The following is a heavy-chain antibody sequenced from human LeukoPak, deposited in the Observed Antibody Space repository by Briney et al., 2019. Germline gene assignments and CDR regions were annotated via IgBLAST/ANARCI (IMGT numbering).Heavy chain of an antibody. J-gene: IGHJ4*02. CDR2: IYYSGST. CDR1: GGSISSYY. CDR3: ARGFSETTVIPIDY. V-gene: IGHV4-59*01. Sequence: SETLSLTCTVSGGSISSYYWSWIRQPPGKGLEWIGYIYYSGSTNYNPSLKSRVTISVDTSKNQFSLKLSSVTAADTAVYYCARGFSETTVIPIDYWGPGTLVTVSS. D-gene: IGHD4-11*01.